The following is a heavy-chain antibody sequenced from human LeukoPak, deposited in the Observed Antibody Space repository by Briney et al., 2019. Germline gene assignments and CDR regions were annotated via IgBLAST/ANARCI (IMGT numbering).Heavy chain of an antibody. V-gene: IGHV4-30-4*01. CDR3: ARTVVTPHLFDY. CDR2: IYYSGST. J-gene: IGHJ4*02. CDR1: GGSISSGDYY. D-gene: IGHD4-23*01. Sequence: SQTLSLTCTVSGGSISSGDYYWSWIRQPPGEGLEWIGYIYYSGSTYYNPSLKSRVTISVDTSKNQFSLKLSSVTAADTAVYYCARTVVTPHLFDYWGQGTLVTVSS.